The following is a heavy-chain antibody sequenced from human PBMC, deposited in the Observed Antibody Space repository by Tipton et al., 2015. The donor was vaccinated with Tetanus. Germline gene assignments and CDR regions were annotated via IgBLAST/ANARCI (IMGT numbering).Heavy chain of an antibody. CDR2: IYYSGAT. J-gene: IGHJ3*02. D-gene: IGHD2-21*02. Sequence: GLVKPSETLSLSCTVSGASVRSLNRYWSWLRQPPGKPLEWISDIYYSGATEYNPSLQSRVTTSLHASQRQFSLKLTSVTPADTAIYYCARKGRQFCSGDCYPTAYDIWGHGTMVTVSS. CDR1: GASVRSLNRY. CDR3: ARKGRQFCSGDCYPTAYDI. V-gene: IGHV4-61*01.